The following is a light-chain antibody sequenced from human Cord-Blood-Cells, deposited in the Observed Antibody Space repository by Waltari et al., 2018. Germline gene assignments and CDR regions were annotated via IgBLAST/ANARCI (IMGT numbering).Light chain of an antibody. CDR3: QQYYSTPPWT. V-gene: IGKV4-1*01. CDR1: QSVLYSSNNKNY. CDR2: WAS. J-gene: IGKJ1*01. Sequence: DIVMTQSPDSLAVSLGERATINCKSSQSVLYSSNNKNYLAWYQQKPGQPPKLLIYWASTRESGVPARVSGSGAGTDVTLTVSSLQAEDVAVYYCQQYYSTPPWTFGQGTKVEIK.